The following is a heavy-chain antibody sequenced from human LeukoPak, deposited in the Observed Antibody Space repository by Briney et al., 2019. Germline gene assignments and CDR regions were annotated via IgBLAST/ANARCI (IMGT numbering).Heavy chain of an antibody. V-gene: IGHV4-59*01. J-gene: IGHJ4*02. CDR1: GGSINSYN. Sequence: SETLSLTCTISGGSINSYNWSWIRQCPEKGLQWVGYIFYSGSTKDNPYLASRVTMSVDTSKSQFSLRLSSMTAADTAVYYCARSSGSYTKFDYWGQGTLVTVSS. CDR2: IFYSGST. CDR3: ARSSGSYTKFDY. D-gene: IGHD4-11*01.